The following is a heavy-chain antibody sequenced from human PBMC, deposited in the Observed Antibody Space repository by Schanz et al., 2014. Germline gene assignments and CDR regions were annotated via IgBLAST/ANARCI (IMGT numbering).Heavy chain of an antibody. J-gene: IGHJ4*02. CDR3: ARVVRSDYLSELDF. Sequence: QVQLVQSGADVKKPGASVKVSCKASGYFFSSYGISWVRQAPGQGLEWMGWISPYNGNTKYAEKLEDRVTMTTDISTSTAYMQLRSLTSDDTAVYYCARVVRSDYLSELDFWGQGTQVIVSS. D-gene: IGHD4-17*01. CDR1: GYFFSSYG. CDR2: ISPYNGNT. V-gene: IGHV1-18*01.